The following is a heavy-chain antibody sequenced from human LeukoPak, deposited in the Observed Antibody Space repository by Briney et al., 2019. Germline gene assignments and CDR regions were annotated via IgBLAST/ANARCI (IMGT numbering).Heavy chain of an antibody. CDR1: GGSITSYY. V-gene: IGHV4-34*01. J-gene: IGHJ4*02. Sequence: KASETLSLTCIVSGGSITSYYWSWIRQPPGKGLEWIGEINHSGSTNYNPSLKSRVTISVDTSKNQFSLKLSPVTAADTAVYYCARGASKKFDYWGQGTLVTVSS. CDR2: INHSGST. CDR3: ARGASKKFDY.